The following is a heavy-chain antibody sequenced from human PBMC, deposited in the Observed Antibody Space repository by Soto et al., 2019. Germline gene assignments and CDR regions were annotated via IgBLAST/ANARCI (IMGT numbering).Heavy chain of an antibody. D-gene: IGHD3-22*01. J-gene: IGHJ1*01. CDR3: ARSGRWYGSNGYRENIQS. CDR1: SGSINGYC. V-gene: IGHV4-59*01. Sequence: QVQLQESGPGLVKPSEALSLTCTVSSGSINGYCWSWIRQSPQKGLEWNGYIYYSGSTSYNPSLKSRYNNHLDTASNRFSLKLNSLTAADTVTYYCARSGRWYGSNGYRENIQSWGQGTLVTVSS. CDR2: IYYSGST.